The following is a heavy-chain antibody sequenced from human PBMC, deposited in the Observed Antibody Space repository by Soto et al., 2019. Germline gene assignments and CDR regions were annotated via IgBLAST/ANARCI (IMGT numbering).Heavy chain of an antibody. CDR3: ARQQQLAPEYFQH. CDR2: IYYSGST. J-gene: IGHJ1*01. D-gene: IGHD6-13*01. V-gene: IGHV4-39*01. CDR1: GGSISSSSYY. Sequence: PSETLSLTCTVSGGSISSSSYYWGWIRQPPGKGLEWIGSIYYSGSTYYNPSLKSRVTISVDTSKNQFSLKLSSVTAADTAVYYCARQQQLAPEYFQHWGQGTLVTVSS.